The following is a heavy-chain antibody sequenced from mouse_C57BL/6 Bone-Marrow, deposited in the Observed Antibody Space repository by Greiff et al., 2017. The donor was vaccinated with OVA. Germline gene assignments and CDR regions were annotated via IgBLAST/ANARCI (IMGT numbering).Heavy chain of an antibody. CDR3: ARRYYYGSSGYFDY. CDR1: GYAFTNYL. V-gene: IGHV1-54*01. Sequence: QVQLQQSGAELVRPGASVKVSCKASGYAFTNYLIEWVKQRPGQGLEWIGVINPGSGGTNYNEKFKGKATLTADKSSSTAYMQLSSLTSEDSAVYFGARRYYYGSSGYFDYWGQGTTLTVSS. CDR2: INPGSGGT. D-gene: IGHD1-1*01. J-gene: IGHJ2*01.